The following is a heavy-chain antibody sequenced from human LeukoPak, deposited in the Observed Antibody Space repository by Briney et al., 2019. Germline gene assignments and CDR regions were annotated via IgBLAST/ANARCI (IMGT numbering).Heavy chain of an antibody. J-gene: IGHJ4*02. Sequence: GASVKVSCKASGYTFTNYGISWVRQAPGQGLEWMGWISAYNGNIKYAQNLQGRVTMTTDTSTSTATMELRSLTSDDTAVYYCARDGKGFGSSWYASIDYWGQGTLVTVSS. CDR2: ISAYNGNI. D-gene: IGHD6-13*01. CDR1: GYTFTNYG. V-gene: IGHV1-18*01. CDR3: ARDGKGFGSSWYASIDY.